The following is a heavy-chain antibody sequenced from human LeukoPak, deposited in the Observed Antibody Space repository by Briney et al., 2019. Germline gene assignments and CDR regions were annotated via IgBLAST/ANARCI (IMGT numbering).Heavy chain of an antibody. Sequence: SVKVSCKASGGTFSSYAISWVRQAPGQGLEWMGGIIPIFGTANYAQKFQGRVTITTDESTSKAYMELSSLRSEDTAVYYCASGRMGCSSTSCHNSYYYYMDVWGKGTTVTVYS. V-gene: IGHV1-69*05. CDR2: IIPIFGTA. D-gene: IGHD2-2*02. CDR1: GGTFSSYA. J-gene: IGHJ6*03. CDR3: ASGRMGCSSTSCHNSYYYYMDV.